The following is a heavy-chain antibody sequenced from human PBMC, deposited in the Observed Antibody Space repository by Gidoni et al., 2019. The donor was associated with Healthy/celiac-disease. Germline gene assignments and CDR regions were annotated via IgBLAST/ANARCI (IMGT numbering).Heavy chain of an antibody. CDR1: AGPISSSSYY. CDR3: ARGLRIAAAGTGAFDI. V-gene: IGHV4-39*07. J-gene: IGHJ3*02. CDR2: SYYSGST. D-gene: IGHD6-13*01. Sequence: QLQLQEPGPGLVKPSATLSLTCTVSAGPISSSSYYWGWLRQPPGKGLECIGSSYYSGSTYYNPSIKSRVTISVDTSKNQCSLKLSSVTAADTAVYYCARGLRIAAAGTGAFDIWGQGTMVTVSS.